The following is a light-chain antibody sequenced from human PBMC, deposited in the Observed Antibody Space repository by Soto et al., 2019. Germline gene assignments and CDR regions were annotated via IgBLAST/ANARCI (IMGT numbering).Light chain of an antibody. Sequence: DIQMTQSPSTLAGSLGDRVTITCRASQTISSCLDWYQQKPGKAPKLLIYAASSLESGVPSRFSGSGSGTDFTLTISSLQPEDFAPYYCQQSYSSPLTFGGGTKVDIK. CDR3: QQSYSSPLT. V-gene: IGKV1-39*01. J-gene: IGKJ4*01. CDR1: QTISSC. CDR2: AAS.